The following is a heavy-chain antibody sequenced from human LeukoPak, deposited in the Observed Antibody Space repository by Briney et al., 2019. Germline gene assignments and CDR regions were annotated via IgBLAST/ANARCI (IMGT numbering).Heavy chain of an antibody. Sequence: ASVKVSCKAFGYTFTSNYMHWVRQAPGQGPEWMGVISPSGGSTTYAQKFQGRVTMTTDTSTSTAYMELRSLRSDDTAVYYCARDRTGTFPTSDYWGQGTLVTVSS. V-gene: IGHV1-46*01. CDR1: GYTFTSNY. J-gene: IGHJ4*02. D-gene: IGHD1-1*01. CDR2: ISPSGGST. CDR3: ARDRTGTFPTSDY.